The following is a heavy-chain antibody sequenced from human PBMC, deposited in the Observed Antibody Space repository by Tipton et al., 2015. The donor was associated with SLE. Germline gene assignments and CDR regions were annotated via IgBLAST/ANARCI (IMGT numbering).Heavy chain of an antibody. Sequence: SGFTFSSYWMSWVRQAPGKGLEWVANIKQDGSEKYYVDSVKGRFTISRDNAKNSLYLQMNSLRAEDTAVYYCARLVAVAGYYFDYWGQGTLVTVSS. CDR2: IKQDGSEK. V-gene: IGHV3-7*01. D-gene: IGHD6-19*01. J-gene: IGHJ4*02. CDR3: ARLVAVAGYYFDY. CDR1: GFTFSSYW.